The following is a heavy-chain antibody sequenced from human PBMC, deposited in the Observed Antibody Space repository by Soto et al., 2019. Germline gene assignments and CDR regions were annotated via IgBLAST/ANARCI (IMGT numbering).Heavy chain of an antibody. CDR2: ISSSSSYI. Sequence: PGGSLRLSCAACGFTFSSYSMNWVRQAPGKGLEWVSSISSSSSYIYYADSVKGRFTISRDNAKNSLYLQMNSLRAEDTAVYYCARVYQSYDYVWGSYRPRAHDAFDIWGQGTMVTVSS. V-gene: IGHV3-21*01. J-gene: IGHJ3*02. CDR1: GFTFSSYS. D-gene: IGHD3-16*02. CDR3: ARVYQSYDYVWGSYRPRAHDAFDI.